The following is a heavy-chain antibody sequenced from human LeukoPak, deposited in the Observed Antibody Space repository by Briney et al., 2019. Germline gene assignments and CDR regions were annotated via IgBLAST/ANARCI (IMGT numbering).Heavy chain of an antibody. D-gene: IGHD3-10*01. V-gene: IGHV4-59*08. J-gene: IGHJ4*02. CDR2: IYNSGNT. CDR3: ARAAYGSGSYLFDY. CDR1: GGSISGYY. Sequence: SETLSLTCTVSGGSISGYYWSWIRQPPGKGLVWIGDIYNSGNTNYNPPLKSRVTISVDTSKNQVSLKLSSVAAADTAVYYCARAAYGSGSYLFDYWGQGTLVTVSS.